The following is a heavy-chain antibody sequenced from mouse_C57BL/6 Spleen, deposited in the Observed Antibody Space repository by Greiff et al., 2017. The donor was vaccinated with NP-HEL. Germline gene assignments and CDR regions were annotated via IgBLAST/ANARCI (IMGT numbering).Heavy chain of an antibody. CDR3: ARGGDGSSYDYAMDY. Sequence: QVQLKQPGAELVMPGASVKLSCKASGYTFTSYWMHWVKQRPGQGLEWIGEIDPSDSYTNYNQKFKGKSTLTVDKSSSTAYMQLSSLTSEDSAVYYCARGGDGSSYDYAMDYWGQGTSVTVSS. CDR1: GYTFTSYW. D-gene: IGHD1-1*01. CDR2: IDPSDSYT. J-gene: IGHJ4*01. V-gene: IGHV1-69*01.